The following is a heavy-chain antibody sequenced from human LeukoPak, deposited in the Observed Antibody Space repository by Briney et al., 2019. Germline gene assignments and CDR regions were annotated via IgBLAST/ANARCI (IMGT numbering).Heavy chain of an antibody. CDR1: GGTFSSYA. V-gene: IGHV1-69*13. Sequence: GASVKVSCKASGGTFSSYAISWVRQAPGQGLEWMGGIIPIFGTANYAQKFQGRVTITADESTSTAYMELSSLRSEDTAVYYCARDIGYDSSGPKDSWFDPWGQGTLVTVSS. D-gene: IGHD3-22*01. J-gene: IGHJ5*02. CDR2: IIPIFGTA. CDR3: ARDIGYDSSGPKDSWFDP.